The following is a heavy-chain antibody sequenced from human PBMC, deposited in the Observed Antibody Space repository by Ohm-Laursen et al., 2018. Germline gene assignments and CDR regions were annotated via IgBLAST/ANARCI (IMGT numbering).Heavy chain of an antibody. J-gene: IGHJ6*02. CDR2: INHSGST. CDR1: GGSFSGYY. Sequence: SETLSLTCAVYGGSFSGYYWSWIRQPPGKGLEWIGEINHSGSTNYNPSLKSRVTISVDTSKNQFSLKLSSVTAADTAVYYCARSVYGDYYYGMDVWGQGTTVTVSS. CDR3: ARSVYGDYYYGMDV. D-gene: IGHD4-17*01. V-gene: IGHV4-34*01.